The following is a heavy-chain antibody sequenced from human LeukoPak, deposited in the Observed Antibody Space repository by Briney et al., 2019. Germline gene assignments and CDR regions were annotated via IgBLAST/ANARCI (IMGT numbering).Heavy chain of an antibody. V-gene: IGHV3-21*01. D-gene: IGHD3-22*01. J-gene: IGHJ4*02. Sequence: GGSLRLSCAASGFTFSSYSMNWVRQAPGKGLEWVSSISSSSSYIYYADSVKGRFTISRDNAKNSLYLQMNSLRAEDTAVYYCARDPVFHDSSGYNFDYWGQGTLVTVSS. CDR3: ARDPVFHDSSGYNFDY. CDR1: GFTFSSYS. CDR2: ISSSSSYI.